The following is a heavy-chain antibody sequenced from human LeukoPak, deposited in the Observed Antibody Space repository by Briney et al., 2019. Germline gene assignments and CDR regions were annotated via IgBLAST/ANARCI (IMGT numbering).Heavy chain of an antibody. CDR1: AGSISSYY. CDR3: AREGNTMVRDFDY. J-gene: IGHJ4*02. V-gene: IGHV4-59*01. CDR2: IYYSGST. D-gene: IGHD3-10*01. Sequence: SETLSLTCTVSAGSISSYYWSWIRQPPGKGLEWIGYIYYSGSTNYNPSLKSRVTISVDTSKNQFSLKLSSVTAADTAVYYCAREGNTMVRDFDYWGQGTLVTVSS.